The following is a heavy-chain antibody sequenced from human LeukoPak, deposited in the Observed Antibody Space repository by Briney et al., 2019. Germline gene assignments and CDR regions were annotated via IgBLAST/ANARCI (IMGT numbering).Heavy chain of an antibody. CDR1: GGTFISYT. CDR3: ARGNYDFWSGYYLHGMDV. Sequence: SVKVSCKASGGTFISYTISWVRQAPGQGLEWMGGIIPILGIANYAQKFQGRVTITADKSTSTAYMELSSLRSEDTAVYYCARGNYDFWSGYYLHGMDVWGQGTTVTVSS. V-gene: IGHV1-69*10. D-gene: IGHD3-3*01. J-gene: IGHJ6*02. CDR2: IIPILGIA.